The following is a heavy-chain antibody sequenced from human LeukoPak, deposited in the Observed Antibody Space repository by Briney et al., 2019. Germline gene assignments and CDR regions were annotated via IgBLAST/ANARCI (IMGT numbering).Heavy chain of an antibody. J-gene: IGHJ1*01. D-gene: IGHD3-22*01. V-gene: IGHV1-18*01. Sequence: ASVKVSCKASGYTFTSYGISWVRQAPGQGLEWMGWISAYNGNTNYAQKLQGRVTMTTDTSTSTAYMELRSLRSDDTAVYYCARDGGYYYDSSGYRVPEYFQHRGQGTLVTVSS. CDR3: ARDGGYYYDSSGYRVPEYFQH. CDR2: ISAYNGNT. CDR1: GYTFTSYG.